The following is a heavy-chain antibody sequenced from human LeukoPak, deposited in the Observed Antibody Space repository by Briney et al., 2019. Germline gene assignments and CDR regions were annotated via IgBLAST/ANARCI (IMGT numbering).Heavy chain of an antibody. CDR3: ASGNYYDSSGYGY. CDR2: IIPILGIA. V-gene: IGHV1-69*04. Sequence: SVKVSCKASGGTFSSYAISWVRQAPGQGLEWMGRIIPILGIANYAQKFQGRVTITADKSTSTAYMELSSLRSEDTAVYYCASGNYYDSSGYGYWGQGTLVTVSS. D-gene: IGHD3-22*01. J-gene: IGHJ4*02. CDR1: GGTFSSYA.